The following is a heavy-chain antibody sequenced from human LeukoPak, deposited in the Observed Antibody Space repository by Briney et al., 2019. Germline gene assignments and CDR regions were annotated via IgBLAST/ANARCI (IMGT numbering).Heavy chain of an antibody. V-gene: IGHV4-59*12. CDR3: ARDATAGNFDY. Sequence: SETLSLTCTVSGGSISSYYWSWIWQPPGKGLEWIGYIYYSGTTNYNPSLKSRVTISVDTSKNQFSLKLSSVSAADTAVYYCARDATAGNFDYWGQGTLVTVSS. CDR2: IYYSGTT. J-gene: IGHJ4*02. D-gene: IGHD6-13*01. CDR1: GGSISSYY.